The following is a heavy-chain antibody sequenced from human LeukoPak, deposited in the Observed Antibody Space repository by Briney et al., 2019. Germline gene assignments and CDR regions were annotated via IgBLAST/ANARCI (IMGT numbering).Heavy chain of an antibody. Sequence: GGSLRLSCAASGFTFSGSAMHWVRQASGKGLEWVGRIRSKANSYATAYAASVKGRFTISRDDSRNTAYLQMNSLKTEDTAVYYCTTQERWLQGIDDYWGQGTLVTVSS. D-gene: IGHD5-24*01. CDR2: IRSKANSYAT. CDR3: TTQERWLQGIDDY. CDR1: GFTFSGSA. J-gene: IGHJ4*02. V-gene: IGHV3-73*01.